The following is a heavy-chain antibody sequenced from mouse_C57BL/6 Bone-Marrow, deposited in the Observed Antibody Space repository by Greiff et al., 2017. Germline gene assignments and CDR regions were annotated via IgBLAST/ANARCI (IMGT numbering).Heavy chain of an antibody. Sequence: QVQLQQPGAELVKPGASVKLSCKASGYTFTSYWMHWVKQRPGRGLEWIGRIDPNSGGTKYNEKFKNKATLTVDKPSSTSYIQLSSLTSADAAVYYCAIIGIDAYWGQGTLVTVSA. CDR3: AIIGIDAY. CDR1: GYTFTSYW. J-gene: IGHJ3*01. CDR2: IDPNSGGT. V-gene: IGHV1-72*01.